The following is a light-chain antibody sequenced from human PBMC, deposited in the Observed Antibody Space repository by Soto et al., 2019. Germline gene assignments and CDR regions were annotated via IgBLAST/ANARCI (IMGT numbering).Light chain of an antibody. J-gene: IGKJ2*01. V-gene: IGKV3-15*01. CDR3: QQYNNWPPRT. CDR1: QSISNS. Sequence: EIVMTQSPASLSVSPEETATLSCRASQSISNSLAWYQQKPGQAPSLLIYGASTRATGIPARFSGSGSGTEFTLTISSLQSEDAALYYCQQYNNWPPRTFGQGTKLEIK. CDR2: GAS.